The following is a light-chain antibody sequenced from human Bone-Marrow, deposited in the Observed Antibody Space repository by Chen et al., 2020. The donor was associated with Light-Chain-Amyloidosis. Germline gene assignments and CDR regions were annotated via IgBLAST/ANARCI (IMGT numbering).Light chain of an antibody. V-gene: IGLV3-25*03. Sequence: SELTQPPSVSVSPGQTARITCSGDPFPGKFAHWYQQKPGQAPVLVIFKDRERPSGIPERFSGSSSGARVTLTISGAQAEDEAEYYCQSLDSSGNFFVFGGGTKVTVL. CDR3: QSLDSSGNFFV. CDR1: PFPGKF. J-gene: IGLJ1*01. CDR2: KDR.